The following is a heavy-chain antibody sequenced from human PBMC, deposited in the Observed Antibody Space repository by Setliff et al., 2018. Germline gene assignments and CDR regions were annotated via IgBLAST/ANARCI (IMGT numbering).Heavy chain of an antibody. CDR2: IYPGDSDT. D-gene: IGHD2-15*01. Sequence: PGESLKLSCKGSGYSFTRYWIGWVRRMPGKGLEWMGIIYPGDSDTRYSPSFQGQVTISAGKSISTAYLQWSSLKASDTAMYYCARVEEYCSGGTCYSFDYWGQGTLVTVSS. J-gene: IGHJ4*02. V-gene: IGHV5-51*01. CDR1: GYSFTRYW. CDR3: ARVEEYCSGGTCYSFDY.